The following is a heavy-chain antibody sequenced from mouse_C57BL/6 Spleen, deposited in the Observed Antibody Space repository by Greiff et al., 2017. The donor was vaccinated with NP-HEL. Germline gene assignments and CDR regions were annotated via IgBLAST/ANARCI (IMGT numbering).Heavy chain of an antibody. Sequence: QVQLQQSGAELVRPGASVKLSCKASGYTFTDYYINWVKQRPGQGLEWIARIYPGSGNTYYNEKFKGKATLTAEKSSSTAYMQLSSLTSEDSAVYFCAREGNSGTWFAYWGQGTLVTVSA. J-gene: IGHJ3*01. CDR1: GYTFTDYY. V-gene: IGHV1-76*01. D-gene: IGHD2-1*01. CDR2: IYPGSGNT. CDR3: AREGNSGTWFAY.